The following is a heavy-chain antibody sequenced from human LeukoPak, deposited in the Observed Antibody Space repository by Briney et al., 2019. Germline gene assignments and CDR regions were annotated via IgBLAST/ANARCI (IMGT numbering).Heavy chain of an antibody. D-gene: IGHD3-10*01. CDR1: GFIFRNHA. J-gene: IGHJ4*02. CDR3: AKSLGNQGVIDY. V-gene: IGHV3-23*01. Sequence: GGSLRLSCAASGFIFRNHAMNWVRQAPGQGLGWVSGVSASGGSTINTDSVKGRFSISRDNSKNTLYLEMNSLRPEDTALYYCAKSLGNQGVIDYWGQGTLVTVSS. CDR2: VSASGGST.